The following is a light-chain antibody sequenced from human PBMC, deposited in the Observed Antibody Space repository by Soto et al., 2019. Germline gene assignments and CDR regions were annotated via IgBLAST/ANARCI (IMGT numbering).Light chain of an antibody. CDR3: CSYAGSSTSWV. Sequence: QSGLTQPASVSGSPGQSITISCTGTISDVGSYDLVSWYQQHPGKAPKLMIYEGSKRPSGVSSRFSGSKSGNTASLTISGLQAEDEADYYCCSYAGSSTSWVFGGGTKLTVL. V-gene: IGLV2-23*01. CDR1: ISDVGSYDL. J-gene: IGLJ3*02. CDR2: EGS.